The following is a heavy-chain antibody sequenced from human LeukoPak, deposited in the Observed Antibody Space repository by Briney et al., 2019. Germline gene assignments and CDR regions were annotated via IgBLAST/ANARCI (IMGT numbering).Heavy chain of an antibody. CDR3: AKARFGVTARYYFDY. J-gene: IGHJ4*02. CDR2: ISSSGSTI. Sequence: GGSLRLSCAASGFTFSSYEMNWVRQAPGKGLEWVSYISSSGSTIYYADSVKGRFTISRDNAKNSLYLQMNSLRAEDTAVYYCAKARFGVTARYYFDYWGQGTLVTVSS. D-gene: IGHD3-10*01. V-gene: IGHV3-48*03. CDR1: GFTFSSYE.